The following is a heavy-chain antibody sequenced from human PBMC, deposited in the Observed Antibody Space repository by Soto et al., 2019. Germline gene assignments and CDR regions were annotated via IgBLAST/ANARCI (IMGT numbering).Heavy chain of an antibody. D-gene: IGHD3-22*01. Sequence: ASVKVSCKASGYTFTSYGISWVRQAPGQGLEWMGWISAYNGNTNYAQKLQGRVTMTTDTSTSTAYMELRSLRSDDTAVYYCAREQSMYYYDSSGALDYWGQGTLVTVSS. CDR3: AREQSMYYYDSSGALDY. J-gene: IGHJ4*02. V-gene: IGHV1-18*04. CDR1: GYTFTSYG. CDR2: ISAYNGNT.